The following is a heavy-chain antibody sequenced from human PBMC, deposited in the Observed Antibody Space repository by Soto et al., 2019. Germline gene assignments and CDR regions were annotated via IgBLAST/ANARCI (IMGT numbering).Heavy chain of an antibody. CDR1: GFTFSSYS. V-gene: IGHV3-48*02. CDR2: ISSSSSTI. J-gene: IGHJ4*02. D-gene: IGHD2-15*01. CDR3: AGATSDIVVVVAADY. Sequence: EVQLVESGGGLVQPGGSLRISCAASGFTFSSYSMNWVRQAPGKGLEWVSYISSSSSTIYYADSVKGRFTISRDNAKNSLYLQMNSLRDEDTAVYYCAGATSDIVVVVAADYWGQGTLVTVSS.